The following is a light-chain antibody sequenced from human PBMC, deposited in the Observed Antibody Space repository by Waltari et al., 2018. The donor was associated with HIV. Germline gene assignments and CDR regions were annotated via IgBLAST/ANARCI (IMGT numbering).Light chain of an antibody. CDR2: RNN. CDR1: SSNTGSNY. V-gene: IGLV1-47*01. CDR3: AAWDDSLREV. J-gene: IGLJ2*01. Sequence: QSVLTQPPSASGTPGQRVTISSYGSSSNTGSNYVYWYQQLPGTAPKLLIYRNNQRPSGVPDRFSGSKSGTSASLAISGLRSEDEADYYCAAWDDSLREVFGGGTKLTVL.